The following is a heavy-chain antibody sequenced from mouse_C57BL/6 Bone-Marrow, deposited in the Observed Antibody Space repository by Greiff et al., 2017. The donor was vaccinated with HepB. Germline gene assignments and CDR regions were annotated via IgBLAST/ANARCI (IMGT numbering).Heavy chain of an antibody. CDR3: AREEDYDGYYFDY. V-gene: IGHV3-6*01. Sequence: EVQLQESGPGLVKPSQSLSLTCSVTGYSITSGYYWNWIRQFPGNKLEWMGYISYDGSNNYNPSLKNRISITRDTSKNQFFLKLNSVTTEDTATYYCAREEDYDGYYFDYGGQGTTLTVSS. CDR2: ISYDGSN. J-gene: IGHJ2*01. D-gene: IGHD2-4*01. CDR1: GYSITSGYY.